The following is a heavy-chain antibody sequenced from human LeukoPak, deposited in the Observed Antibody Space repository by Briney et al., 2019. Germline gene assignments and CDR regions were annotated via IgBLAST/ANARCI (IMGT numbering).Heavy chain of an antibody. J-gene: IGHJ6*02. CDR2: IWYDGSNK. D-gene: IGHD3-9*01. V-gene: IGHV3-33*08. Sequence: QPGRSLRLSCAASGFTFSSYGMHWVRQAPGKGLEWVAVIWYDGSNKYYADSVKGRFTISRDNSKNTLYLQMNSLRAEDTTVYYCARDGVDWFSKLLYYYYGMDVWGQGTTVTVSS. CDR3: ARDGVDWFSKLLYYYYGMDV. CDR1: GFTFSSYG.